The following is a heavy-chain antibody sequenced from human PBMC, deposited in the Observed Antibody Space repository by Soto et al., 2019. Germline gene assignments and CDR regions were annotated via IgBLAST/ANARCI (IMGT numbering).Heavy chain of an antibody. J-gene: IGHJ3*02. CDR1: GFTFWDYA. V-gene: IGHV3-49*03. CDR2: IRSKAYGGTT. CDR3: TRVLGGYIWGNYRYAAFDI. Sequence: PGGSLRLSCTASGFTFWDYAVGWFRQNPGKGLEWVGFIRSKAYGGTTEYAASVKGRFTISRDDSKSIAYLQMNSLKTEDTAVYYCTRVLGGYIWGNYRYAAFDIWGQGTMVTVS. D-gene: IGHD3-16*02.